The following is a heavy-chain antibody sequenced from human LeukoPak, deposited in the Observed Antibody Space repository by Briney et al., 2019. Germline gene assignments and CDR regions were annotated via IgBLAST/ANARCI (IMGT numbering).Heavy chain of an antibody. V-gene: IGHV3-53*01. Sequence: PGGSLRLSCAASGFTVSSNYMSWVRQAPGKGLEWVSVIYSGGSTYYADSVQGRYTISRDNCKNTLYLQMNSVRAEDTAVYYCARSSVLAVLTYGDAFDIWGQGTMLTVSS. J-gene: IGHJ3*02. D-gene: IGHD4-17*01. CDR1: GFTVSSNY. CDR3: ARSSVLAVLTYGDAFDI. CDR2: IYSGGST.